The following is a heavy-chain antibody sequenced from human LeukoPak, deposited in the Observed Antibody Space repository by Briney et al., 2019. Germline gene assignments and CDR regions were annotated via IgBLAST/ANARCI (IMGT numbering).Heavy chain of an antibody. CDR1: GFTFSSYG. J-gene: IGHJ4*02. D-gene: IGHD1-7*01. CDR3: AKVRVVFNWNYAYYFGS. V-gene: IGHV3-30*02. CDR2: IRYDGSNK. Sequence: PGGSLRLSCAASGFTFSSYGMHWVRQAPGKGLEWVAFIRYDGSNKYYADSVKGRFTISRDNSKNTLYLQMNSLRAEDTAVYYCAKVRVVFNWNYAYYFGSWGQGTLVTVSS.